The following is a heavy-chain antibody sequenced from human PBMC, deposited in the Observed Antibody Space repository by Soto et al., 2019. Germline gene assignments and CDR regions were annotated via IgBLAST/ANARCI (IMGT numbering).Heavy chain of an antibody. J-gene: IGHJ3*01. V-gene: IGHV1-18*01. CDR3: XXXXXXERGGAFDV. CDR2: XGAYNGNX. CDR1: GYTFTNYE. Sequence: QVQLVQSGAEVKKPGASVKVSCKASGYTFTNYEISWVRQAPGQGLXGXGXXGAYNGNXNYAXRLQGRVTLTTDAXXXXXXXXXXXXXXXXXXXXXXXXXXXXERGGAFDVWGQGTMVIVSS. D-gene: IGHD3-16*01.